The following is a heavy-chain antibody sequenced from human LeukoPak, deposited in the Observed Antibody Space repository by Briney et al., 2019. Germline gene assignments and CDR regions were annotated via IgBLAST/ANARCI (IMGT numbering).Heavy chain of an antibody. V-gene: IGHV3-30*02. CDR3: AKDAAYNYAYSFDY. CDR1: GFRFSGYG. CDR2: IRSDGSDQ. D-gene: IGHD5-18*01. J-gene: IGHJ4*02. Sequence: GGSLRLSCAASGFRFSGYGMHWVRQAPGKGLEWVAFIRSDGSDQNYADSVKGRFTISRDKSKNTLYLQLNSLRANHTAVYYCAKDAAYNYAYSFDYWGQGTLLTVSS.